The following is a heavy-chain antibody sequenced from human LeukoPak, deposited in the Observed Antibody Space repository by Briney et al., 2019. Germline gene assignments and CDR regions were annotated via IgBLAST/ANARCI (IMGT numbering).Heavy chain of an antibody. CDR2: SSAYNGNT. CDR3: ERVLITVTTPCFDC. J-gene: IGHJ4*02. V-gene: IGHV1-18*01. CDR1: GYTFTSYS. Sequence: ASVKVSCKASGYTFTSYSISWVRQAPGQGLEWMGWSSAYNGNTNYAHKLQGRGTMTTDTSTSRAYMEVRGLRYDHTGVYYCERVLITVTTPCFDCWGEGTMVTVSS. D-gene: IGHD4-11*01.